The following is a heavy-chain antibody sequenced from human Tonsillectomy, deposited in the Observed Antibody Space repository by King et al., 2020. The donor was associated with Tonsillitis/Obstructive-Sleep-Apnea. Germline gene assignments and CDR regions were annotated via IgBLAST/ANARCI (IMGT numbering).Heavy chain of an antibody. CDR1: GYTFTSQW. D-gene: IGHD5-12*01. J-gene: IGHJ4*02. Sequence: VQLVESGAEVKKPGESLKISCKGSGYTFTSQWIGWVRPMPGKGLEWMGMIYPGDSDTRYSPSFQGQVTISADESISTAYLRWSSLQASDTAMYYCARHGDSWTPPDFWGQGSLVTVSS. V-gene: IGHV5-51*01. CDR3: ARHGDSWTPPDF. CDR2: IYPGDSDT.